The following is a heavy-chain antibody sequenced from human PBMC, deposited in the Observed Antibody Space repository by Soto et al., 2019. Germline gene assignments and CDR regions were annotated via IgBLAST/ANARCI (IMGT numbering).Heavy chain of an antibody. V-gene: IGHV4-39*01. J-gene: IGHJ6*02. Sequence: QLQLQESGPGLVKPSETLSLTCTVSGGSISSADYYWGWIRQPPGKGLEWIGTIYYSGSTYNNPSLKSRVTISVDTSKNQFSLKLSSVTAADTAVYYCARYRGYCSGGSCYYYYGMDVWGQGTTVTVSS. CDR1: GGSISSADYY. CDR3: ARYRGYCSGGSCYYYYGMDV. D-gene: IGHD2-15*01. CDR2: IYYSGST.